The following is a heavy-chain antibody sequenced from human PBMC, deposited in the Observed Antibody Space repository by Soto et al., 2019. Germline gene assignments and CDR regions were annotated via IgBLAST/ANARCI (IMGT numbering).Heavy chain of an antibody. D-gene: IGHD3-3*01. V-gene: IGHV3-33*01. CDR1: VFTFSTYG. CDR3: ARVFATSYIYT. J-gene: IGHJ5*02. Sequence: PGGSLRLSCSAAVFTFSTYGMHWVRQAPGKGLEWVAVIWSDGNNKYYADSVKGRFTISRDNSKKTLYLQMNSLRAEDTAVYYCARVFATSYIYTWGQGNMLTVSS. CDR2: IWSDGNNK.